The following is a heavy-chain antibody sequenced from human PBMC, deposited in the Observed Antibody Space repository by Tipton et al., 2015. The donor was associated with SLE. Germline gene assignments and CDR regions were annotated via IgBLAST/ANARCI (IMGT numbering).Heavy chain of an antibody. CDR2: INPNSGGT. Sequence: QLVQSGAEVKKPGASVKVSCKASGYTFTSYYMHWVRQAPGQGLEWMGWINPNSGGTNYAQKFQGRVTMTRDTSISTAYMELSRLRSDDTAVYYCARSGRYCSSTSCPGWFDPWGQGTLVTVSS. D-gene: IGHD2-2*01. CDR1: GYTFTSYY. CDR3: ARSGRYCSSTSCPGWFDP. V-gene: IGHV1-2*02. J-gene: IGHJ5*02.